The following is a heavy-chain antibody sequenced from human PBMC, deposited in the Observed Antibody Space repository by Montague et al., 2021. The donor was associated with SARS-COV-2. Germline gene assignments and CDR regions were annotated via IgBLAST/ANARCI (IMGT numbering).Heavy chain of an antibody. CDR2: IYYSGST. Sequence: TLSLTCTVSGGSISSGGYYWSWIRQHPGKGLEWIGYIYYSGSTYYNPSLKSRVTISVDTSKNQFSLKLSSVTAADTAVYYCARDVGWYSSSWFDYWGQGTRVPFSS. CDR3: ARDVGWYSSSWFDY. D-gene: IGHD6-13*01. V-gene: IGHV4-31*03. CDR1: GGSISSGGYY. J-gene: IGHJ4*02.